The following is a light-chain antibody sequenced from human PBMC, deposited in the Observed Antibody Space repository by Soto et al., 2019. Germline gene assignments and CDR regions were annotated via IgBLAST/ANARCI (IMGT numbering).Light chain of an antibody. CDR3: QQSYRYPRT. V-gene: IGKV1-39*01. Sequence: DIQMTQSPSSLSASVGDRVTITCRASQSITRHLNWYQQKPGQAPQLLIYTSSSLQSGVPSRFSGSGSGTDFTLTIRSLQPEDFTTYYCQQSYRYPRTFGPGTRVDIK. CDR2: TSS. J-gene: IGKJ3*01. CDR1: QSITRH.